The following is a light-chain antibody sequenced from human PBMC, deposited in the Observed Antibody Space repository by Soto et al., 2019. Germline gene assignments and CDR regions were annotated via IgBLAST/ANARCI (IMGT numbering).Light chain of an antibody. CDR1: TGAVTSGYY. V-gene: IGLV7-43*01. CDR3: LLLGGGQFGV. Sequence: QAVVTQVPSLTVSPGGTVTLNCATSTGAVTSGYYPNWFQQKPGQAPRALIYSTNNKYSWTPAQFSGSLLGGKAALTLAGLQPEDEVYDFFLLLGGGQFGVFGGGTKLTVL. J-gene: IGLJ2*01. CDR2: STN.